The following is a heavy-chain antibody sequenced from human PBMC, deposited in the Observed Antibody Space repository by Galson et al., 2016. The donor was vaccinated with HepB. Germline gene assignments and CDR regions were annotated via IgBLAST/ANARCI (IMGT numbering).Heavy chain of an antibody. CDR3: ARDCTGGTCKFAGYDAFDI. Sequence: ETLSLTCTVSGGSISSTANWWSWVRQSPGQGLAWIGEIYHSGDTNYNPSLKSRATISVDTSRNQFSLSLSSVTAADTAVYHCARDCTGGTCKFAGYDAFDIWGQGTTVTVSS. V-gene: IGHV4-4*02. D-gene: IGHD2-8*02. J-gene: IGHJ3*02. CDR2: IYHSGDT. CDR1: GGSISSTANW.